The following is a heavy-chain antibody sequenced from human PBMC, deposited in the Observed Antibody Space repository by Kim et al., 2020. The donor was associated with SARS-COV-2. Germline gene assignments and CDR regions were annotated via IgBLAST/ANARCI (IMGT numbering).Heavy chain of an antibody. Sequence: AESLSLTCAAYGGSFSGYYWSWICHPPGMGLEWFGVINNSGSTNYNPSLKSRFTISVYTSKNQFPLKLSSVTAADTAVYYCSWGRGGTMVVTLGFGYYF. CDR3: SWGRGGTMVVTLGFGYYF. J-gene: IGHJ1*01. CDR1: GGSFSGYY. D-gene: IGHD3-16*01. CDR2: INNSGST. V-gene: IGHV4-34*01.